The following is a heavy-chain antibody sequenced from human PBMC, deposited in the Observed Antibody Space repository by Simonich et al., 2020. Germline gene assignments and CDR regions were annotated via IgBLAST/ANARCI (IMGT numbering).Heavy chain of an antibody. CDR2: INPNSGGT. CDR1: GYTFTGYY. CDR3: ARNGLVGILKAFDI. J-gene: IGHJ3*02. D-gene: IGHD2-21*01. V-gene: IGHV1-2*02. Sequence: QVQLVQSGAEVKKPGASVKVSCKASGYTFTGYYMHWVRKAPGQGLEGIGWINPNSGGTNYAQKFQGRVTMTRETSISTAYMELSRLRSDDTAVYYCARNGLVGILKAFDIWGQGTMVTVSS.